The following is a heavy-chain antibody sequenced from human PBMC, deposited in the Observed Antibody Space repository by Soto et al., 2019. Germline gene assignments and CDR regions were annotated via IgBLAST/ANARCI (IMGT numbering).Heavy chain of an antibody. J-gene: IGHJ5*02. V-gene: IGHV3-33*01. D-gene: IGHD4-17*01. Sequence: PGGSLRLSCVASGFTFSRYGMHWVRQAPGKGLEWAAVIWNDGSKQVYDDSVKGRFTISRDNSKNTLYLEMDSLRDEDTSVYYCARDDDYEANAIDLWGQGTLVTVSS. CDR1: GFTFSRYG. CDR3: ARDDDYEANAIDL. CDR2: IWNDGSKQ.